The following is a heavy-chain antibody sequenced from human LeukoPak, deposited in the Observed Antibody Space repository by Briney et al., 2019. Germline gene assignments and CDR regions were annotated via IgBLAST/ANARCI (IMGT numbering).Heavy chain of an antibody. CDR1: GDSITGYS. V-gene: IGHV4-59*01. J-gene: IGHJ5*02. Sequence: SETLSLTCSVSGDSITGYSWSWIRQTPGEGLEWIGYIYYNGDTHYNPSLNSRLSMSVDTPNKQFSLNLRSVTAADTAVYYCVRGPYGASISNWFDPWGQGLLVTVSS. D-gene: IGHD4/OR15-4a*01. CDR3: VRGPYGASISNWFDP. CDR2: IYYNGDT.